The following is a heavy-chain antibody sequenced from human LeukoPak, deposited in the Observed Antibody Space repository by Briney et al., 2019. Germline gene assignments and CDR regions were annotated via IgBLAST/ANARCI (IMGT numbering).Heavy chain of an antibody. CDR1: GFTFSSYA. CDR2: ISGSGGST. CDR3: AKGMGCYASGSYTYYFDY. Sequence: GGSLRLSCAASGFTFSSYAMSWVRQAPGKGLEWVSAISGSGGSTYYADSVKGRFTISRDNSKNTLYLQVNSLRAEDTAVYYCAKGMGCYASGSYTYYFDYWGQGTLVTVSS. V-gene: IGHV3-23*01. D-gene: IGHD3-10*01. J-gene: IGHJ4*02.